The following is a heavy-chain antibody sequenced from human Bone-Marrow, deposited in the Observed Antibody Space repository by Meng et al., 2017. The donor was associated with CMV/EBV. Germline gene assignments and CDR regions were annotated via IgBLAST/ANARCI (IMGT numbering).Heavy chain of an antibody. CDR1: HYSIGSGYY. D-gene: IGHD4-11*01. V-gene: IGHV4-38-2*02. CDR3: ARVALQEALYYFDY. J-gene: IGHJ4*02. CDR2: IYRTGTT. Sequence: GSLRLPCTVSHYSIGSGYYWGWIRQSPGKGLEWIGNIYRTGTTYYNPSLKRRVTISVDTSRNQISLQLASVTAADTAVYFCARVALQEALYYFDYWGRGMLVAVSS.